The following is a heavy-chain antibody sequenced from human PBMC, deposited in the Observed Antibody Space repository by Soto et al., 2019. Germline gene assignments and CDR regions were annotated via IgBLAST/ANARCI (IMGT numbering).Heavy chain of an antibody. V-gene: IGHV3-43*01. D-gene: IGHD6-13*01. J-gene: IGHJ2*01. Sequence: EVQLVESGGVVVQPGGSLRLSCAASGFTFDDYTMHWVRQAPGKGLEGVSLISWDGGSTYYADSVKGRFTISRDNSKNSLYLQMNSLRTEDTALYYCAKGLYSSSWVFDLWGRGTLVTVSS. CDR2: ISWDGGST. CDR1: GFTFDDYT. CDR3: AKGLYSSSWVFDL.